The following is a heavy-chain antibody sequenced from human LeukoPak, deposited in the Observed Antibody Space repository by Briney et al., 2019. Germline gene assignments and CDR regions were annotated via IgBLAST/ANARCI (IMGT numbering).Heavy chain of an antibody. CDR3: ARQGGIRSYFDY. V-gene: IGHV5-51*01. J-gene: IGHJ4*02. Sequence: GESLKISCKGSGYTFTTYWIGWVRQMPGKGLEWMGVIYPGDSDTRYSPSFQGQVTISADKSIGTAYLQWSSLKASDTALYFCARQGGIRSYFDYWGQGTQVTVSS. D-gene: IGHD1-14*01. CDR2: IYPGDSDT. CDR1: GYTFTTYW.